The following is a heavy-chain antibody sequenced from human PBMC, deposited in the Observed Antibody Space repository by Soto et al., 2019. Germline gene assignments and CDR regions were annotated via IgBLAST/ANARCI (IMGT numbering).Heavy chain of an antibody. CDR1: GGAGSSGGYY. D-gene: IGHD3-10*01. Sequence: SETRSLTCTVSGGAGSSGGYYSNCIRQPPGKGLEWIGYVYYSGSTNYNPSLKSRGTISVDTSKNQFSLKLSSVTAADTAVDSCAREGGRGHFNYWGQGTLVTFSS. J-gene: IGHJ4*02. CDR3: AREGGRGHFNY. V-gene: IGHV4-61*08. CDR2: VYYSGST.